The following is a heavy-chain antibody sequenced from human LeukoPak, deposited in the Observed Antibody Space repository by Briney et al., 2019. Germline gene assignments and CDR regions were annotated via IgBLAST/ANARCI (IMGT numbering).Heavy chain of an antibody. CDR2: IYYSGST. CDR1: GGSISSSRYY. CDR3: ARRDYYDTSGYTFDY. V-gene: IGHV4-39*01. J-gene: IGHJ4*02. Sequence: PSETLSLTCAVSGGSISSSRYYWGWIRQPPGKGLEWIGSIYYSGSTYYNPSLKSRVTISLDTSKKQFSLKLSSVTAADTAVYYCARRDYYDTSGYTFDYWGQGTLVTVSS. D-gene: IGHD3-22*01.